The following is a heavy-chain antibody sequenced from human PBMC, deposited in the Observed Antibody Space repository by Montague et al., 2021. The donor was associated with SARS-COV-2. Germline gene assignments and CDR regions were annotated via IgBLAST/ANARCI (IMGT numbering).Heavy chain of an antibody. Sequence: SLRLSCAASRFTFNTHTMHWVRQAPGKGLQWVAVISHDGSKKSYIDSVKGRFTISRDNSRNTLSLQMNSLRSEESAVYYCARDGSCYASNYFYVMDVWGQGTMVTVSS. D-gene: IGHD2-15*01. V-gene: IGHV3-30*04. J-gene: IGHJ6*02. CDR2: ISHDGSKK. CDR1: RFTFNTHT. CDR3: ARDGSCYASNYFYVMDV.